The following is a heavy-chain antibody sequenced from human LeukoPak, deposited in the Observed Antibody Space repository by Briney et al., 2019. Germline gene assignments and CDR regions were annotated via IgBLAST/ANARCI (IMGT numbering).Heavy chain of an antibody. J-gene: IGHJ5*02. CDR3: AKAVAGNWFDP. D-gene: IGHD6-19*01. Sequence: PGGSLRLSCVASGFTFSNFIKNWVRQAPGEGLEWVSYISGSSSTIYYADSVKGRFTISRDNAKNSLYLQMNSLRAEDTAVYYCAKAVAGNWFDPWGQGTQVTVSS. CDR1: GFTFSNFI. V-gene: IGHV3-48*01. CDR2: ISGSSSTI.